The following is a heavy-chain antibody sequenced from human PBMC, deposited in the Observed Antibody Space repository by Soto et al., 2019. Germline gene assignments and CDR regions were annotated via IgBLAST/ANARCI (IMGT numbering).Heavy chain of an antibody. D-gene: IGHD3-3*01. Sequence: GGSLRLSCAASGFTFSSYAMSGVRQAPGKGLEWVSGISGSGVSTYYADSMKGRFTISRDNSKNTLYLQMNGLRAEDTAVYFCAKMVGWSLGWLLYFDYWGQGTLVTVSS. CDR1: GFTFSSYA. CDR2: ISGSGVST. V-gene: IGHV3-23*01. J-gene: IGHJ4*02. CDR3: AKMVGWSLGWLLYFDY.